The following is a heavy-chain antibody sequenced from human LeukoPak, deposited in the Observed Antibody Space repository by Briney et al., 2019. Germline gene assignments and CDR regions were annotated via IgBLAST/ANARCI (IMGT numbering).Heavy chain of an antibody. D-gene: IGHD6-13*01. CDR2: IYYSGST. CDR1: GGSISSYY. V-gene: IGHV4-59*12. Sequence: SETLSLTCTVSGGSISSYYWSWIRQPPGKGLEWIGYIYYSGSTNYNPSLKSRVTISVDTSKNQFSLKLSSVTAADTAVYYCARDGLAAAKTYPQIDAFDIWGQGTMVTVSS. CDR3: ARDGLAAAKTYPQIDAFDI. J-gene: IGHJ3*02.